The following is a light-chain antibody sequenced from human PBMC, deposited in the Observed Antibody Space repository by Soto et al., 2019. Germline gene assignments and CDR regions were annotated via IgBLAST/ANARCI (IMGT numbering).Light chain of an antibody. Sequence: QSALTQPPSVSGSPGQSVTISCTGTSSDVGSYNRVSWYQQPPGTAPKLMIYEVRNRPSGVPDRFSGSKSGNTASLTISGLQAEDEADYYCSSYTSSSTLVFVGGTKLTVL. CDR3: SSYTSSSTLV. CDR2: EVR. J-gene: IGLJ2*01. CDR1: SSDVGSYNR. V-gene: IGLV2-18*02.